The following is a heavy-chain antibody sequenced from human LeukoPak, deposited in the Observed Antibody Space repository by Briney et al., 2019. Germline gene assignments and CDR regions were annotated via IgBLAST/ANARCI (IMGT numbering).Heavy chain of an antibody. V-gene: IGHV3-74*01. D-gene: IGHD3-16*01. Sequence: GGSLRLSCAASGFTFNTYWMHWVRQAPGKRLVWVSRINTDGSSTNYADSVKGRFTISRDNAKNSLCLQMSNLRAEDTAVYFCARGGGLDVWGQGATVTVSS. CDR3: ARGGGLDV. J-gene: IGHJ6*02. CDR1: GFTFNTYW. CDR2: INTDGSST.